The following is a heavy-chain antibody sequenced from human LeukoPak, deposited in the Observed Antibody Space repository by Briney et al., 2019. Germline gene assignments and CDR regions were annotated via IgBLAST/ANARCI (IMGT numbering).Heavy chain of an antibody. J-gene: IGHJ4*02. Sequence: GGSRRLSCAASGFTFSTYWMNWYRQAPGKGLEWVGNINQEASEINYVDSVRGRFTISRDNAKHSLHLQMNSMRAEDTAVYYCATDRDNSDWQKRFDSWGQGTLVTVSS. D-gene: IGHD2-21*02. CDR1: GFTFSTYW. CDR2: INQEASEI. CDR3: ATDRDNSDWQKRFDS. V-gene: IGHV3-7*01.